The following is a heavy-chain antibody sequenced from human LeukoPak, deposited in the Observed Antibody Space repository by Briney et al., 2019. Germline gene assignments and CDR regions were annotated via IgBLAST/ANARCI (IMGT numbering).Heavy chain of an antibody. D-gene: IGHD3-3*01. J-gene: IGHJ4*02. CDR1: GFTFSSFW. CDR3: ARDSPGITIFGVVTPN. V-gene: IGHV3-7*05. CDR2: IKQDGSEK. Sequence: GGSLRLSCAASGFTFSSFWMSWVRQAPGKGLEWVAKIKQDGSEKYYVDSVKGRFTISRDNAKNSLYLQMNSLRAEDTAVYYCARDSPGITIFGVVTPNGGQGTLVTVSS.